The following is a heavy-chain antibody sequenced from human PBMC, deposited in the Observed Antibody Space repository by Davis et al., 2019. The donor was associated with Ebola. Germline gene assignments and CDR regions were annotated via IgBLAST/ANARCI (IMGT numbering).Heavy chain of an antibody. CDR2: INPSGGST. J-gene: IGHJ4*02. CDR3: ARDFSGGEVVPAAPEYYFDY. V-gene: IGHV1-46*01. D-gene: IGHD2-2*01. CDR1: GYTFTGYY. Sequence: ASVKVSCKASGYTFTGYYMHWVRQAPGQGLEWMGIINPSGGSTSYAQKFQGRVTMTRDTSTSTVYMELSSLRSEDTAVYYCARDFSGGEVVPAAPEYYFDYWGQGTLVTVSS.